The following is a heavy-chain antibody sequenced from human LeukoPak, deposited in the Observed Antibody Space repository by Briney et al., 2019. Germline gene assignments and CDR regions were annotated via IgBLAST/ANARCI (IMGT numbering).Heavy chain of an antibody. J-gene: IGHJ4*02. CDR1: GGSFSGYY. Sequence: SETLSLTCAVYGGSFSGYYWSWIRQPPGKGLEWIGEINHSGSTNYNPSLKSRVTISVDTSKNQFSLKLSSVTAADTAVYHCARGGSEDYWGQGTLVTVSS. CDR3: ARGGSEDY. CDR2: INHSGST. V-gene: IGHV4-34*01. D-gene: IGHD6-25*01.